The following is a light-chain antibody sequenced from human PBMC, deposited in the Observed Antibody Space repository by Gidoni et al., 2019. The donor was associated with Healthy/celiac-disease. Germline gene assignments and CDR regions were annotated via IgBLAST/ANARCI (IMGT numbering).Light chain of an antibody. V-gene: IGLV2-14*03. J-gene: IGLJ1*01. Sequence: SALTHTAAVSGSPVQSLTISFTGTRRYVGGYNYVSWYQHHPGNTPKLMIYDVSIRPSGVSNRFSGSKSGNTASLTISGLQAEDEADYYCSSYTSSSTLYVFGTGTKVTVL. CDR2: DVS. CDR1: RRYVGGYNY. CDR3: SSYTSSSTLYV.